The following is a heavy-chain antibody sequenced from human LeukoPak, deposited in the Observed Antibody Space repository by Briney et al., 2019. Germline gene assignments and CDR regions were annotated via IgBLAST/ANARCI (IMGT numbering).Heavy chain of an antibody. CDR2: ITNSGRST. V-gene: IGHV3-11*04. CDR3: AREASGYYHVFDS. D-gene: IGHD3-3*01. CDR1: GFSLSTYF. Sequence: PGGSLRLSREASGFSLSTYFLSWIRQAPGKGLEWVSYITNSGRSTKYADAVKGRFTISRDNAKQSVYLEMTDLRAEDTAVYYCAREASGYYHVFDSWGQGTLVTVSS. J-gene: IGHJ4*02.